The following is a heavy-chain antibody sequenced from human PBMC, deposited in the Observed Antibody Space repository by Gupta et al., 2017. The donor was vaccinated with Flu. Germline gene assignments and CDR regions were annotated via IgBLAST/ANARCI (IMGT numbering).Heavy chain of an antibody. CDR1: GGSISDTSYY. CDR2: GGYSGNT. V-gene: IGHV4-39*01. CDR3: ARRITYGKTYDY. D-gene: IGHD3-10*01. Sequence: LQLQESGPGLVMPSETLSLICTVSGGSISDTSYYWGWIRKPPGKGLEWMGNGGYSGNTFYNTYIKSRVTISVDTSTNQFSLKLNSVTAADTAVYYCARRITYGKTYDYWGQGSRVTVSS. J-gene: IGHJ4*02.